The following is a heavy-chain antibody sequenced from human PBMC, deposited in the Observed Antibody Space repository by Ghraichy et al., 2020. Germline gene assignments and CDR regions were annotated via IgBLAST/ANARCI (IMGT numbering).Heavy chain of an antibody. CDR2: IYSGGST. D-gene: IGHD3-22*01. V-gene: IGHV3-53*01. CDR1: GFTVSSNY. CDR3: ARWRRGYYSDYFDY. Sequence: GGSLRLSCAASGFTVSSNYMSWVRQAPGKGLEWVSVIYSGGSTYYADSVKGRFTISRDNSKNTLYLQMNSLRAEDTAVYYCARWRRGYYSDYFDYWGQGTLVTVSS. J-gene: IGHJ4*02.